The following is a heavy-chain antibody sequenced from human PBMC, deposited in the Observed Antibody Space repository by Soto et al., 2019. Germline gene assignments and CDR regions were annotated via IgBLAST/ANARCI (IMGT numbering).Heavy chain of an antibody. D-gene: IGHD2-15*01. Sequence: PGGSLRLSCAASGFTFSNAWMSWVRQAPGKGLEWVGRIKSKTDGGTTDYAAPVKGRFTISRDDSKNTLYLQMNSLKTEDTAVYYCAKVPGGYCSGGSCSLYFDYWGQGTLVTVSS. CDR1: GFTFSNAW. V-gene: IGHV3-15*01. J-gene: IGHJ4*02. CDR2: IKSKTDGGTT. CDR3: AKVPGGYCSGGSCSLYFDY.